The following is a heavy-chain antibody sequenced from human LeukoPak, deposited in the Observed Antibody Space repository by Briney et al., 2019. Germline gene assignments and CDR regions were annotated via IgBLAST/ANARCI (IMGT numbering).Heavy chain of an antibody. CDR3: AGEMPTSIGSFHY. J-gene: IGHJ4*02. CDR2: IYTGGNT. D-gene: IGHD2-2*01. V-gene: IGHV3-53*01. CDR1: GFTVSSNY. Sequence: QAGGSLRLSCAASGFTVSSNYMSWVRQAPGRGLEWVSIIYTGGNTLYADSVKGRFIISRDNSKNTVYLQMNSLRDGDTAMYYCAGEMPTSIGSFHYWGQGTLVTVSS.